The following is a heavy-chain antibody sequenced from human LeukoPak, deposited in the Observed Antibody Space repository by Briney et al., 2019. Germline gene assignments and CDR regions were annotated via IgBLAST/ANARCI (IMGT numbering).Heavy chain of an antibody. CDR2: INPDSGGT. Sequence: ASVKVSCKASAYTFTGYYMHWVRQAPGQGLEWMGWINPDSGGTNYAQKFQGRVTMTRDTSISTAYMGVSRLRSDDTAVYYCAREGSGWYGNFDYWGQGTLVTVSS. J-gene: IGHJ4*02. CDR1: AYTFTGYY. V-gene: IGHV1-2*02. CDR3: AREGSGWYGNFDY. D-gene: IGHD6-19*01.